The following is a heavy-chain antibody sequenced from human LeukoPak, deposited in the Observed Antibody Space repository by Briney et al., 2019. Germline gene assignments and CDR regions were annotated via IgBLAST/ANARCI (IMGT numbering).Heavy chain of an antibody. CDR1: GYTFTGYY. CDR2: INPNSCGT. CDR3: ARDLILPVAGHCSGGSCYSGYSYGLPGGY. D-gene: IGHD2-15*01. J-gene: IGHJ4*02. V-gene: IGHV1-2*02. Sequence: ASVKVSCKASGYTFTGYYIHWVRQAPGQGLEWMGWINPNSCGTNYAQKFQGRVTMTRDTSISTAYMELSRLRSDDTAVYYCARDLILPVAGHCSGGSCYSGYSYGLPGGYWGQGTLVTVSS.